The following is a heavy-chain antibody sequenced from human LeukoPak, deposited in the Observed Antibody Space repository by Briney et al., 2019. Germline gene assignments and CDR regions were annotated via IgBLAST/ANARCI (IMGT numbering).Heavy chain of an antibody. CDR2: ISFDGSYK. Sequence: PGGSLRLSCAASGFTFSSYDMHWVRQAPGKGLEWVAGISFDGSYKYSADSVKGRFSISRDNSKNTLYLQMNSPRGEDTAVYYCAKGSNRGVATIDYWGQGTLVTVSS. CDR3: AKGSNRGVATIDY. J-gene: IGHJ4*02. CDR1: GFTFSSYD. D-gene: IGHD5-12*01. V-gene: IGHV3-30*18.